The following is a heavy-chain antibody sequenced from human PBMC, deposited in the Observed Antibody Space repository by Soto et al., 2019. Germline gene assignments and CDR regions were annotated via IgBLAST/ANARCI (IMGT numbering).Heavy chain of an antibody. J-gene: IGHJ6*03. CDR1: GGSISSSSYY. CDR2: IYYSGST. CDR3: ARFGAGFGSLGTVVAMYYMDV. D-gene: IGHD2-15*01. Sequence: TSETLSLTCTVSGGSISSSSYYWGWIRQPPGKGLEWIGSIYYSGSTYYNPSLKSRVTISVDTSKNQFSLKLSSVTAADTAVYYCARFGAGFGSLGTVVAMYYMDVWGKGTTVTVSS. V-gene: IGHV4-39*01.